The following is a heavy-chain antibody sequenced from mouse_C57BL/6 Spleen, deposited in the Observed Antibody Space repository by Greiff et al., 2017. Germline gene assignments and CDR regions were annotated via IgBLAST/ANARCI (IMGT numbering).Heavy chain of an antibody. CDR2: INSGSGGT. V-gene: IGHV1-54*01. CDR3: ARGIISTVVAPSFDY. CDR1: GYAFTNYL. D-gene: IGHD1-1*01. J-gene: IGHJ2*01. Sequence: QVQLQQSGAELVRPGTSVKVSCKASGYAFTNYLIEWVKQRPGQGLEWIGVINSGSGGTYYNEKFKGKATLTADKSSSTAYMQLSSLTSEDSAVYFCARGIISTVVAPSFDYWGQGTTLTVSS.